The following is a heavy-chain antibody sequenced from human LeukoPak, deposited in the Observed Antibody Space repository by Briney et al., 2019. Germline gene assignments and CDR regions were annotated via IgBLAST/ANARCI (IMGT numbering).Heavy chain of an antibody. V-gene: IGHV3-53*01. D-gene: IGHD1-26*01. CDR2: IYSDGNT. CDR3: VREREGSNSEH. J-gene: IGHJ1*01. Sequence: GGSLRLSCAASGFTFSSYSMNWVRQAPGMGLEWVSTIYSDGNTYYPDSVKGRFTISRDGSKNTLYLQLNSLRTEDTAIYYCVREREGSNSEHWGQGTLVTVSS. CDR1: GFTFSSYS.